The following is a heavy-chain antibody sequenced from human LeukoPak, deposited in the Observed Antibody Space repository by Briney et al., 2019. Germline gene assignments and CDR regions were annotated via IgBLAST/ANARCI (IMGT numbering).Heavy chain of an antibody. CDR3: AKYAYNWNAPDGFDM. Sequence: GKSLRLSCRASRFSFRDYDMHWVRQVPGKGLEWVAVISSDGSRKHYGDSVKGRFIISRDNSESTLFLQMNSLRTDDTSVYFCAKYAYNWNAPDGFDMWGQGTMVIVSS. J-gene: IGHJ3*02. V-gene: IGHV3-30*18. CDR1: RFSFRDYD. CDR2: ISSDGSRK. D-gene: IGHD1-1*01.